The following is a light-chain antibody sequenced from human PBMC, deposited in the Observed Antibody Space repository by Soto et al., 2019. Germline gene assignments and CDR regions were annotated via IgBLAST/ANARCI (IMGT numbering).Light chain of an antibody. CDR1: QSISSY. Sequence: DIQMTQSPSSLSASVGDRVTITCRASQSISSYLNWYQQKPGKAPKLLICAASSLQSGVPSRFSGSGSGTDFTLTISSMQPEDFANYYCQQSYSTPRTFGQGTKVDIK. CDR2: AAS. J-gene: IGKJ1*01. CDR3: QQSYSTPRT. V-gene: IGKV1-39*01.